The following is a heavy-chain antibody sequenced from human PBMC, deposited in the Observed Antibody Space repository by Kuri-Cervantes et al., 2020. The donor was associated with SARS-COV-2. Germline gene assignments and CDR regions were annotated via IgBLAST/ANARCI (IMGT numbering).Heavy chain of an antibody. CDR1: GFTFSSYA. J-gene: IGHJ6*02. Sequence: LSLTCAASGFTFSSYAMSWVRQAPGKGLEWFSGIGARGGGTYYGDSVKGRCTISRDNSKNILYLQMHSLRAEDTAIYYCAKGVAAVGTAGGTYYYHGMDVWGQGTTVTVSS. V-gene: IGHV3-23*01. D-gene: IGHD6-13*01. CDR3: AKGVAAVGTAGGTYYYHGMDV. CDR2: IGARGGGT.